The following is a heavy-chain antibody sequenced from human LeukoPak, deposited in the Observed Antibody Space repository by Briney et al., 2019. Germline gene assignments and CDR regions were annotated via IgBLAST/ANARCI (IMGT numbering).Heavy chain of an antibody. D-gene: IGHD3-3*01. CDR1: GFTFSTYG. CDR3: ARDHAFSYYYYYMDV. V-gene: IGHV3-30*02. J-gene: IGHJ6*03. Sequence: GGSLRLSCAASGFTFSTYGMHWVRQAPGKGLEWVAFIRYDGRNKYYADSVKGRFTISRDNAKNSLYLQMNSLRAEDTAVYYCARDHAFSYYYYYMDVWGKGTTVTVSS. CDR2: IRYDGRNK.